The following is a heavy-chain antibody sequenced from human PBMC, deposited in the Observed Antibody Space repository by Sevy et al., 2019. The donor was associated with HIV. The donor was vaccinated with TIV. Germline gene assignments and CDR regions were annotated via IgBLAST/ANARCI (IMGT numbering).Heavy chain of an antibody. J-gene: IGHJ4*02. V-gene: IGHV3-74*01. Sequence: GGSLRLSCAASGFTFSSYWMHWVRQAPGKGPVWVSGVNSDGSSTNYADSVKGRFTKSRDSAKNTVYLQMNSLRAEDKAVYFCVAANTWQDYWGQGTLVTVSS. CDR1: GFTFSSYW. D-gene: IGHD2-15*01. CDR2: VNSDGSST. CDR3: VAANTWQDY.